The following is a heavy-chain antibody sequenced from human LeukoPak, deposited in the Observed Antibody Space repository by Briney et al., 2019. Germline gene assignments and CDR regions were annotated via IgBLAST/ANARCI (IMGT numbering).Heavy chain of an antibody. J-gene: IGHJ5*02. V-gene: IGHV3-21*01. Sequence: PGGSLRLSCAASGFTFSSYSMNWVRQAPGKGLEWVSSISSSSSYIYYADSVKGRFTISRDNAKNSLYLQMNSLRAEDTAVYYCARVYSTIFGVVRNWFDPWGQGTLVTVSS. CDR1: GFTFSSYS. CDR2: ISSSSSYI. D-gene: IGHD3-3*01. CDR3: ARVYSTIFGVVRNWFDP.